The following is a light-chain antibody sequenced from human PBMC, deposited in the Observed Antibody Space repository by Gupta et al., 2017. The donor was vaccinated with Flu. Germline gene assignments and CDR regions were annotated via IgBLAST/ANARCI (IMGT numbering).Light chain of an antibody. V-gene: IGKV3-20*01. CDR3: QQYGSSPTYS. Sequence: EIVLTQSPGTVSLSPGERATLSCRASQSVFSSYLAWYQQKPGQAPRLLIFGASSRATGVPDRISGSGSGTDFTLTISRMEPEDSDVYYCQQYGSSPTYSCGQETTLEIK. CDR1: QSVFSSY. CDR2: GAS. J-gene: IGKJ2*01.